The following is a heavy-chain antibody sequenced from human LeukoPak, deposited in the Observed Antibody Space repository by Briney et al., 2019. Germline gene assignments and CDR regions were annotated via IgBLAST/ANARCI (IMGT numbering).Heavy chain of an antibody. D-gene: IGHD1-26*01. J-gene: IGHJ4*02. CDR1: GYTFTSYG. V-gene: IGHV1-18*01. CDR3: ARVISGSYYGDDFDY. Sequence: ASVKVSCKASGYTFTSYGISWLRQAPGQGLEWMGWISAYNGNTNYAQKLQGRVTMTTDTSTSTAYMELRSLRSDDTAVYYCARVISGSYYGDDFDYWGQGTLVTVSS. CDR2: ISAYNGNT.